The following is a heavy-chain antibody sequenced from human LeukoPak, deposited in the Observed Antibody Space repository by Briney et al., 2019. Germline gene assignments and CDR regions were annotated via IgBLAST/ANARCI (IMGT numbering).Heavy chain of an antibody. CDR1: GFIFSNYV. CDR3: TREEAYFDSLLAYYFDY. Sequence: GGSLRLSCAASGFIFSNYVMSWVRQAPGKGPEWVSAISGSSVKTYYADSVKGRFTISRVDSENTLYLQMNSLRAEDTAIYYCTREEAYFDSLLAYYFDYWGQGTLVTVSS. CDR2: ISGSSVKT. V-gene: IGHV3-23*01. J-gene: IGHJ4*02. D-gene: IGHD3-9*01.